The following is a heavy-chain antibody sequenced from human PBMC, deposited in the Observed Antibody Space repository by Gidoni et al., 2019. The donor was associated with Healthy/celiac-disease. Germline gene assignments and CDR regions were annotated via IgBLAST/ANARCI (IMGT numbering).Heavy chain of an antibody. Sequence: QVQLQESGPGLVKPSETLSLTCTVSGGSSSSYYWSWIRQPAGKGLEWIGRIYTSGSTNYNPSLKSRVTMSVDTSKNQFSLQLSSVTAADTAAYYCARGDSSGYSDYYYYMDVWGKGTTVTVS. CDR1: GGSSSSYY. CDR3: ARGDSSGYSDYYYYMDV. V-gene: IGHV4-4*07. D-gene: IGHD3-22*01. J-gene: IGHJ6*03. CDR2: IYTSGST.